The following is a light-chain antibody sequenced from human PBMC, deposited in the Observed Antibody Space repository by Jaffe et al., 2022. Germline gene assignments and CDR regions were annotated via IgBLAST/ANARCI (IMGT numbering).Light chain of an antibody. J-gene: IGKJ2*01. V-gene: IGKV1-NL1*01. CDR3: QQYYTLPTT. CDR2: ASS. CDR1: QDIRNS. Sequence: DIQMTQSPSSLSASLGDRVTITCRASQDIRNSIAWYQQRPGEVPNLLIYASSILQTGVPPRFHGSGSGTDYALTISSLQPEDFASYYCQQYYTLPTTFGQGTRL.